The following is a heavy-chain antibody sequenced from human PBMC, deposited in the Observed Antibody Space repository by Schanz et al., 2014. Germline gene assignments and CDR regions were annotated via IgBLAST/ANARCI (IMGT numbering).Heavy chain of an antibody. V-gene: IGHV3-30*02. J-gene: IGHJ3*02. CDR2: IRYDGSNK. Sequence: QVQLVESGGGVVQPGGSLRLSCAASGFTFSSYGMHWVRQAPGKGLEWVAFIRYDGSNKYYADSVKGRFTISRDNAKNSLYLQMNSLRAEDTAVYYCARENLNWEAFDIWGQGTVVTVSS. CDR3: ARENLNWEAFDI. CDR1: GFTFSSYG. D-gene: IGHD7-27*01.